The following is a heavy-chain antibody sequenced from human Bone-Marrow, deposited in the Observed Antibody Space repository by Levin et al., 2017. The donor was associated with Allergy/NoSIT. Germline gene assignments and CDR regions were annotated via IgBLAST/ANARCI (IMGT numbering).Heavy chain of an antibody. D-gene: IGHD3-22*01. V-gene: IGHV4-4*02. Sequence: GSLRLSCAVSGASISSDNWWSWVRQPPGKGLEWIGEIHHSGGINSNPSLMSRVTISVDKSKNQFSLRLSSVTAADTALYYCARNGYYSVEYWGQGSLVIVSS. J-gene: IGHJ4*02. CDR3: ARNGYYSVEY. CDR2: IHHSGGI. CDR1: GASISSDNW.